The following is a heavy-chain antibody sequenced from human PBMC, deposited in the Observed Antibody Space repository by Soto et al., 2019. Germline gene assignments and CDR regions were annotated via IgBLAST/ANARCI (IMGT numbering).Heavy chain of an antibody. V-gene: IGHV4-39*01. Sequence: SETLSLTCTVSGGSISSSSYYWGWIRQPPGKGLEWIGSIYYSGSTYYNPSLKSRVTISVDTSKNQFSLKLSSVTAADTAVYYCARINGTRYDYIWGSYRPSYHDAFDIWGQGTMVTVSS. J-gene: IGHJ3*02. D-gene: IGHD3-16*02. CDR1: GGSISSSSYY. CDR3: ARINGTRYDYIWGSYRPSYHDAFDI. CDR2: IYYSGST.